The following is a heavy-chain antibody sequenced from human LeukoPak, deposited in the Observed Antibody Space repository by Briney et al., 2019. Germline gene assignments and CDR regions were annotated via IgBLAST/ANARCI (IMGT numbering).Heavy chain of an antibody. CDR3: ARGYCSRTSCYLEYFYGMDV. CDR2: CRNKANSYTP. V-gene: IGHV3-72*01. Sequence: GGSLSLSCATYGFTFSNQYMEWVRHAPGKGLEWVGRCRNKANSYTPEYSASVKRRFTISRDDPNNSLYLQMTSLKTEDTAVYYCARGYCSRTSCYLEYFYGMDVWGKGTTVTVSS. J-gene: IGHJ6*04. D-gene: IGHD2-2*01. CDR1: GFTFSNQY.